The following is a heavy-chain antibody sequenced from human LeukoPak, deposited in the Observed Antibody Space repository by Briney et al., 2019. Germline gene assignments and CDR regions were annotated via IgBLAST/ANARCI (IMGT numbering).Heavy chain of an antibody. CDR2: IHPGDSNT. CDR1: GYSFTIYW. J-gene: IGHJ6*02. Sequence: GESLKISGKGSGYSFTIYWIGWVRQMPGKGLEWMGIIHPGDSNTRYSPSFQGQVTISADKSISTAYLQWGSLKASDTAIYYCARQTPGYYGMDVWGQGTLVTVSS. CDR3: ARQTPGYYGMDV. V-gene: IGHV5-51*01.